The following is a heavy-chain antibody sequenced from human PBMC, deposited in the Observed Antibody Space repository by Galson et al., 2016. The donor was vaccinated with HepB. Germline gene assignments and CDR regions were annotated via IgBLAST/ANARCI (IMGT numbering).Heavy chain of an antibody. CDR1: GFMFGEYS. CDR2: ISYDGSNK. Sequence: SLRLSCAASGFMFGEYSMSWVRRAPGKGLEWVAVISYDGSNKYYADSVKGRFTISRDNSKNTLYLQMNSLRAEDTAVYYCASIAAAGYYYGMDVWGQGTTVTVSS. CDR3: ASIAAAGYYYGMDV. V-gene: IGHV3-30*03. D-gene: IGHD6-13*01. J-gene: IGHJ6*02.